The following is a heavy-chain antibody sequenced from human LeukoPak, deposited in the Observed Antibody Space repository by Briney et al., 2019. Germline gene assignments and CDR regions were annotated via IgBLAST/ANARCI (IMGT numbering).Heavy chain of an antibody. CDR3: ARGGGSYYSTHDAFDI. V-gene: IGHV3-21*01. Sequence: GGSLRLSCAASGFTFSSYSMKWVRQAPGKGLEWVSSISSSSSYIYYADSVKGRFTISRDNAKNSLYLQMNSLRAEDTAVYYCARGGGSYYSTHDAFDIWGRGTMVTVSS. J-gene: IGHJ3*02. CDR1: GFTFSSYS. D-gene: IGHD1-26*01. CDR2: ISSSSSYI.